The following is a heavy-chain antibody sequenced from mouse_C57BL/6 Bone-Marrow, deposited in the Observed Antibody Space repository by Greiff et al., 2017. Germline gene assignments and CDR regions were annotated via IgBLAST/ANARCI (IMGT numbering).Heavy chain of an antibody. CDR2: IDPANGNT. V-gene: IGHV14-3*01. CDR1: GYTFTSYW. J-gene: IGHJ3*01. Sequence: VHVKQPGAELVKPGASVKLSCKASGYTFTSYWMHWVKQRPGRGLEWIGRIDPANGNTKYAPKFQGKATITADTSSNTAYLQLSSLTSEDTAIYYCARKGAWFAYWGQGTLVTVAA. CDR3: ARKGAWFAY.